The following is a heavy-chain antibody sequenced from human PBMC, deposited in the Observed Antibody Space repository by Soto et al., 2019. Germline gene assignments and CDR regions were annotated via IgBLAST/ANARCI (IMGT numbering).Heavy chain of an antibody. CDR3: ARVLDIPEYSSSSSLWYFDL. Sequence: QVQLQESGPGLVKPSQTLSLTCTVSGGSISSGGYYWSWIRQHPGKGLEWIGYIYYSGSTYYNPSLKSRVTISVDTSKNQFSLKLSSGTAADTAVYYCARVLDIPEYSSSSSLWYFDLWGRGTLVTVSS. V-gene: IGHV4-31*03. CDR2: IYYSGST. CDR1: GGSISSGGYY. D-gene: IGHD6-6*01. J-gene: IGHJ2*01.